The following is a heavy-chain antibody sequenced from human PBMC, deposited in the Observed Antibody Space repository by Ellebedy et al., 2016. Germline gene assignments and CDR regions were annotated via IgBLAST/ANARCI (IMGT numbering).Heavy chain of an antibody. J-gene: IGHJ2*01. Sequence: GGSLRLSXAASGFTFSSYWMSWVRQAPGKGLEWVANIKQDGSEKYYVDSVKGRFTISRDNPKNSLYLQMNSLRAEDTAVYYCAREREFISVLPAYFDLWGRGTLVTVSS. CDR2: IKQDGSEK. D-gene: IGHD3-10*01. CDR3: AREREFISVLPAYFDL. CDR1: GFTFSSYW. V-gene: IGHV3-7*01.